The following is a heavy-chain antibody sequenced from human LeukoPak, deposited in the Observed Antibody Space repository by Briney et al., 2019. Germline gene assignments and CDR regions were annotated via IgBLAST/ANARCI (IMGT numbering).Heavy chain of an antibody. CDR2: IYTSGST. Sequence: PSRTLSLTSTVSGGSISSCSYYSSWIRQPAGKGLEWIGRIYTSGSTNYNPSLKSRVTISVDTSKNQFSMKLSSVTAADTAVYYCATSGRYYYDSSGYYYWGQGTLVTVSS. D-gene: IGHD3-22*01. J-gene: IGHJ4*02. CDR1: GGSISSCSYY. V-gene: IGHV4-61*02. CDR3: ATSGRYYYDSSGYYY.